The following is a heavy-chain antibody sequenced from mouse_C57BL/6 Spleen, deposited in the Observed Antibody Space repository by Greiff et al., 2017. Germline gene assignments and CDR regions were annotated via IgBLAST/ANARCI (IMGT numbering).Heavy chain of an antibody. CDR3: AGDGGGKDY. Sequence: EVKLMESGGGLVKPGGSLKLSCAASGFTFSSYAMSWVRQTPEKRLEWVATISDGGSYTYYPDNVKGRFTISRDNAKNNLYLQMSHLKSEDTAMYYDAGDGGGKDYWGQGTTLTVSS. J-gene: IGHJ2*01. CDR2: ISDGGSYT. V-gene: IGHV5-4*01. D-gene: IGHD1-1*02. CDR1: GFTFSSYA.